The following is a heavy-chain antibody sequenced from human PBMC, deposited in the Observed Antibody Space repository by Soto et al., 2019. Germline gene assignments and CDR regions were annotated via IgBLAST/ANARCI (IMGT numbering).Heavy chain of an antibody. CDR1: GYTFTSYG. CDR3: ARDSYCSGGSCPTNYYYYGMDV. Sequence: GASVKVSCKASGYTFTSYGISWVRQAPGQGLEWTGWISAYNGNTNYAQKLQGRVTMTTDTSTSTAYMELRSLRSDDTAVYYCARDSYCSGGSCPTNYYYYGMDVWGQGTTVTVSS. J-gene: IGHJ6*02. V-gene: IGHV1-18*04. CDR2: ISAYNGNT. D-gene: IGHD2-15*01.